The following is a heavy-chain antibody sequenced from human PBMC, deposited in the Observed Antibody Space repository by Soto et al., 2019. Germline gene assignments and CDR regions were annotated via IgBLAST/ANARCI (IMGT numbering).Heavy chain of an antibody. V-gene: IGHV4-34*01. D-gene: IGHD2-2*01. CDR1: GGSFSGYY. CDR2: INHSGST. CDR3: ASHPYCSSTSCYLRPHTNWLDP. Sequence: PSETLSLTCAVYGGSFSGYYWSWIRQPPGKGLEWIGEINHSGSTNYNPSLKSRVTISVDTSKNQFSLKLSSVTAADTAVYYCASHPYCSSTSCYLRPHTNWLDPWGQGTLVTVSS. J-gene: IGHJ5*02.